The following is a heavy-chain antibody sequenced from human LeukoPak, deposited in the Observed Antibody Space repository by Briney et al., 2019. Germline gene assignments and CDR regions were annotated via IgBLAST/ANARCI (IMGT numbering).Heavy chain of an antibody. Sequence: SSVKVSCKASGGSFSSHSFSWVRQPPAHGHEWRGRFITIFGMANHAQQVHGRATLTASKSANAAYMELSSLRSEDTAVYYCATRGKYSSGGSCYSSALDPWGQGTLVTVSS. J-gene: IGHJ5*02. CDR2: FITIFGMA. V-gene: IGHV1-69*02. CDR3: ATRGKYSSGGSCYSSALDP. CDR1: GGSFSSHS. D-gene: IGHD2-15*01.